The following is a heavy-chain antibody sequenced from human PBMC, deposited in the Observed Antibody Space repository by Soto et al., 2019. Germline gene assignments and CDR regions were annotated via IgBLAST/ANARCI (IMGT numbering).Heavy chain of an antibody. J-gene: IGHJ4*02. CDR1: GSTFNNFA. CDR3: ARAIKRWEVHYYFDY. Sequence: QVVLLQSGAEVKEPGSSVRVSCEVSGSTFNNFAFSWVRQAPGHGPGWMGGIVVISNTADYSQRFQDRVTITADTSTNTLYMELGSLTFEDTAVYYCARAIKRWEVHYYFDYWGQGTLVTVSS. D-gene: IGHD1-26*01. CDR2: IVVISNTA. V-gene: IGHV1-69*06.